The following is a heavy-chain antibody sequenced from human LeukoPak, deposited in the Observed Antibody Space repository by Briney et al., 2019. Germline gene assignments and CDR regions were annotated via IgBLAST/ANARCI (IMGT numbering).Heavy chain of an antibody. CDR2: INTNTGNP. D-gene: IGHD2-2*01. V-gene: IGHV7-4-1*02. CDR1: GYTFTSYA. Sequence: ASVKVSCKASGYTFTSYAMNWVRQAPGQGLEWMGWINTNTGNPTYAQGFTGRFVFSLDTSVSTAYLQISSLKAEDTAVYYCAREGEDIVVVPAALNNWFDPWGQGTTVTVSS. CDR3: AREGEDIVVVPAALNNWFDP. J-gene: IGHJ5*01.